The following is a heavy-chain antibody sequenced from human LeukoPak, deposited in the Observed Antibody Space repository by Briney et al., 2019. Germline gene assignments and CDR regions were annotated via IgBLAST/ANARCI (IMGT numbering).Heavy chain of an antibody. CDR1: GFTFSSYG. CDR2: ISGSGGST. V-gene: IGHV3-23*01. D-gene: IGHD3-16*02. CDR3: AAAEGLRRLGELSL. Sequence: PGGSLRLSCAASGFTFSSYGMSWVRQAPGKGLEWVSAISGSGGSTYYADSVKGRFTISRDNSKNTLYLQMNSLRAEDTAVYYCAAAEGLRRLGELSLWGQGTLVTVSS. J-gene: IGHJ4*02.